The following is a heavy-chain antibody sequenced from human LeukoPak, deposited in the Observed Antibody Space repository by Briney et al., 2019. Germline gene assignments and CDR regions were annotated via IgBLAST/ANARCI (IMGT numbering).Heavy chain of an antibody. CDR1: GFSFSTYS. Sequence: GGSLRLSCAASGFSFSTYSMNWVRQAPGKGLEWVSYVSFSSTTIYYADSVKGRFTISRDNAKNSLYLQMDSLRAEDTAMYYCARDSPSVYYRLGAFDIWGQGTMATVSS. CDR3: ARDSPSVYYRLGAFDI. CDR2: VSFSSTTI. J-gene: IGHJ3*02. V-gene: IGHV3-48*01. D-gene: IGHD3-10*01.